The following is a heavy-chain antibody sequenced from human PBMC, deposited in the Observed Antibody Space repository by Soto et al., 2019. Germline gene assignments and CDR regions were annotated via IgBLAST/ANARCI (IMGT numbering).Heavy chain of an antibody. CDR2: IYYSGST. V-gene: IGHV4-61*01. Sequence: SETLSLTCTVSGGSVSSGSYYWSWIRQPPGKGLEWIGYIYYSGSTNHNPSLKTRVTISEDTSKSQFSLKVNSMTAADTAVYYCARYRREAVAGYTLDNWGQGILVTVSS. D-gene: IGHD6-13*01. J-gene: IGHJ4*02. CDR1: GGSVSSGSYY. CDR3: ARYRREAVAGYTLDN.